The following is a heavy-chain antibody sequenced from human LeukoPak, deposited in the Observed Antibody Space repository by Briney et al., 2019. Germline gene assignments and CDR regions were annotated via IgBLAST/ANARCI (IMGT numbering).Heavy chain of an antibody. V-gene: IGHV6-1*01. CDR1: GDSVSSNSAA. CDR2: TYCRSKWYN. CDR3: ARVSAGTMVRYVGYFDY. Sequence: SQTLSLTCAISGDSVSSNSAAWNWIRQSPSRGLEWLGRTYCRSKWYNDYAVSVKSRITINPDTSKNQFSLQLNSVTPEDTAVYYCARVSAGTMVRYVGYFDYWGQGTLVTVSS. D-gene: IGHD3-10*01. J-gene: IGHJ4*02.